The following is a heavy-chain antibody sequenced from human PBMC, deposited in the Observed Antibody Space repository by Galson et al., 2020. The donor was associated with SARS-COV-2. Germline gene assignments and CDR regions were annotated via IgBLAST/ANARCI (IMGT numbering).Heavy chain of an antibody. CDR1: GGTFSSYA. CDR3: ARWEDGDGYLHALGEDAFDI. D-gene: IGHD1-26*01. J-gene: IGHJ3*02. V-gene: IGHV1-69*13. CDR2: IIPIFGTA. Sequence: SVKVSCKASGGTFSSYAISWVRQAPGQGLEWMGGIIPIFGTANYAQKFQGRVTITADESTSTAYMELSSLRSEDTAVYYCARWEDGDGYLHALGEDAFDIWGQGTMVTVS.